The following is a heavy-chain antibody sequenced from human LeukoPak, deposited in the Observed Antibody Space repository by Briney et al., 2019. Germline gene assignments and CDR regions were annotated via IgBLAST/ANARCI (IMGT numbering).Heavy chain of an antibody. CDR2: IWYDGSNK. CDR1: GFTFSSYG. V-gene: IGHV3-33*06. Sequence: PGRSLRLSCAAPGFTFSSYGMHWVRQAPGKGLEWVAVIWYDGSNKYYADSVKGRFTISRDNSKNTLYLQMNSLRAEDTAVYYCAKDYYYDSSGPDYWGQGTLVTVSS. D-gene: IGHD3-22*01. CDR3: AKDYYYDSSGPDY. J-gene: IGHJ4*02.